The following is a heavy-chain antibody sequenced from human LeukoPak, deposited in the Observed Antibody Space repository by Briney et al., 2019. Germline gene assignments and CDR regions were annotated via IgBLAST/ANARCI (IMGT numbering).Heavy chain of an antibody. CDR2: ISRSATTI. V-gene: IGHV3-48*03. Sequence: GGSLRLSCAASGFSFNTFAMHWVRQAPGKGLEWVSSISRSATTIYYADSVKGRFTISRDNAKNSLYLQMNSLRAEDTAVYFCARVGALSSSWLLYWGQGTLVTVSS. J-gene: IGHJ4*02. D-gene: IGHD6-13*01. CDR3: ARVGALSSSWLLY. CDR1: GFSFNTFA.